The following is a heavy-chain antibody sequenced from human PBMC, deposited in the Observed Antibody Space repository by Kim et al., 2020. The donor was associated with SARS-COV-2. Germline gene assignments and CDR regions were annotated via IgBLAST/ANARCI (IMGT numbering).Heavy chain of an antibody. V-gene: IGHV3-9*01. CDR1: GFSFGSYD. CDR2: ISPNGGAI. CDR3: AKADCAGDCYLVDY. D-gene: IGHD2-21*02. Sequence: GGSLRLSCAASGFSFGSYDMHWVRQVRGKGLGWVSGISPNGGAIGYADSVKGRFTVSRDNAKNSLYLEMKSLRPEDTAFYYCAKADCAGDCYLVDYWGQG. J-gene: IGHJ4*02.